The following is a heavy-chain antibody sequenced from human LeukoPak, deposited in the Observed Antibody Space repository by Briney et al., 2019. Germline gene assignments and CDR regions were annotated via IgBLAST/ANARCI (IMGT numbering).Heavy chain of an antibody. J-gene: IGHJ5*02. Sequence: GGSLRLSCAASGFTFSYYAMDWVRQAPGKGLERVAVISSDGSNKYYADSVKGRSTISRDNSENTLWLQMNSLRAEDTAVYYCARDVQGPFDPWGQGTLVTVSS. CDR2: ISSDGSNK. V-gene: IGHV3-30*01. CDR3: ARDVQGPFDP. CDR1: GFTFSYYA.